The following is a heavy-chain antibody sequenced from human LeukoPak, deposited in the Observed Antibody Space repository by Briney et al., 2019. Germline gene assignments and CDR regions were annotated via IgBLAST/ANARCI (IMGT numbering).Heavy chain of an antibody. J-gene: IGHJ3*02. CDR3: ARENTNFWSGYPLPSAFDI. D-gene: IGHD3-3*01. Sequence: SETLSLTCTVSGGSISSYYWSWIREPPGKGLEWIGYIYYSGSTNYNPSLKSRVTISVDTSKNQFSLKLSSVTAADTAVYYCARENTNFWSGYPLPSAFDIWGQGTMVTVSS. CDR2: IYYSGST. V-gene: IGHV4-59*01. CDR1: GGSISSYY.